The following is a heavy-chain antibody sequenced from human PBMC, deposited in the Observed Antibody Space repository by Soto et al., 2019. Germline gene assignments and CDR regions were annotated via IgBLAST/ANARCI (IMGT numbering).Heavy chain of an antibody. CDR3: ARDMNSITGTTRPDFSFDY. V-gene: IGHV1-46*03. Sequence: QVQLVQSGAEVKKPGASVKVSCKASGYTFTSYYMHWVRQAPGQGLEWMGIINPSGGSTSYAQEFQGRVTMTRDTSTSTLYMELSSLRSEDTAVYYCARDMNSITGTTRPDFSFDYWGQGTLVTVSS. CDR2: INPSGGST. CDR1: GYTFTSYY. J-gene: IGHJ4*02. D-gene: IGHD1-20*01.